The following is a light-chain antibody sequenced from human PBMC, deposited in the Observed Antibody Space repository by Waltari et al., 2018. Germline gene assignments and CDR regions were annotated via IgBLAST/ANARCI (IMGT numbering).Light chain of an antibody. J-gene: IGKJ2*01. CDR2: GAS. Sequence: EIVLTQSPGTLSLSPGERATLFCRASQSVSSSYLAWYQQRPGQPPTLLIYGASSRATGIPDRFSGSGSGTDFTLTISRLEPEDFAMYYCQQYGPSPPFTFGQGTKLEIK. CDR3: QQYGPSPPFT. V-gene: IGKV3-20*01. CDR1: QSVSSSY.